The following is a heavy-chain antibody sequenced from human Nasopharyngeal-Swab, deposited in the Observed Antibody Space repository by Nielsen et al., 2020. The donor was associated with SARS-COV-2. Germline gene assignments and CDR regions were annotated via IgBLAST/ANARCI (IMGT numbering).Heavy chain of an antibody. CDR2: INHSGST. CDR1: GGSFSGYY. V-gene: IGHV4-34*01. D-gene: IGHD2-2*01. Sequence: SETLSLTCAVYGGSFSGYYWSWIRQPPGKGLDWIGEINHSGSTKYNPSLKSRVNISVDTSKNQFSLKVSSVTAADTAVYYCARGGYYCSSTSCYYYSGYYYGMDVWGQGTTDTVSS. J-gene: IGHJ6*02. CDR3: ARGGYYCSSTSCYYYSGYYYGMDV.